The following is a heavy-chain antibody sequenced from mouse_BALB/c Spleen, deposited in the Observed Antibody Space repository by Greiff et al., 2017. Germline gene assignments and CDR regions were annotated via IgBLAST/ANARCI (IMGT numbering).Heavy chain of an antibody. D-gene: IGHD2-1*01. CDR1: GFTFSSFG. CDR3: ARGYGNYLYYFDY. Sequence: DVKLVESGGGLVQPGGSRKLSCAASGFTFSSFGMHWVRQAPEKGLEWVAYISSGSSTIYYADTVKGRFTISRDNPKNTLFLQMTSLRSEDTAMYYCARGYGNYLYYFDYWGQGTTLTVSS. V-gene: IGHV5-17*02. J-gene: IGHJ2*01. CDR2: ISSGSSTI.